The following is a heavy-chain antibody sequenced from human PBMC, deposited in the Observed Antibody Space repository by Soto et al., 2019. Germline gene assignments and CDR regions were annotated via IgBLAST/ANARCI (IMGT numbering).Heavy chain of an antibody. CDR2: ISYDGSNK. Sequence: QVQLVESGGGVVQPGRSLRLSCAASGFTFSSYAMNWVRQAPGKGLEWVAVISYDGSNKYYADSVKGRFTISRDNSKNKMYLQMNSMSAGDTDVYVCARDPYCGGDCYSATGAGWFDPWGQGTLVTVSS. CDR1: GFTFSSYA. CDR3: ARDPYCGGDCYSATGAGWFDP. J-gene: IGHJ5*02. D-gene: IGHD2-21*02. V-gene: IGHV3-30-3*01.